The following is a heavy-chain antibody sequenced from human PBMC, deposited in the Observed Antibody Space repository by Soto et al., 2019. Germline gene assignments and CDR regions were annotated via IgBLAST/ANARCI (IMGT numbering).Heavy chain of an antibody. CDR3: AREVIPLTTDWYFDL. Sequence: QLQLRESGPGLVKPSETLSLTCTVSGGSISGGVGGLYYWSWIRQPPGKGLEWIGYIYVSGSTNYNPSLKSRVTISVETSKNQFSLRLSSVTAADTAVYYCAREVIPLTTDWYFDLWGRGPLVTVSS. J-gene: IGHJ2*01. V-gene: IGHV4-30-4*01. CDR2: IYVSGST. CDR1: GGSISGGVGGLYY. D-gene: IGHD4-17*01.